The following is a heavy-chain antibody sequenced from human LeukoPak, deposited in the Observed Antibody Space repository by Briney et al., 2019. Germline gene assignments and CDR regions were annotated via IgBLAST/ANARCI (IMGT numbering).Heavy chain of an antibody. CDR3: AKGRDGYNADFDY. J-gene: IGHJ4*02. CDR2: ISGSGGST. Sequence: GSLRLSCAASGFTFSSYAMSWVRQAPGKGLEWVSGISGSGGSTYYADSVKGRFTISRGNSKNTLYLQMNSLRAEDTAVYYCAKGRDGYNADFDYWGQGTLVTVSS. CDR1: GFTFSSYA. D-gene: IGHD5-12*01. V-gene: IGHV3-23*01.